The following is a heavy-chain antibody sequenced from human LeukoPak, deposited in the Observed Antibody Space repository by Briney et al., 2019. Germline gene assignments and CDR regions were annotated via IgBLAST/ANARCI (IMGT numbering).Heavy chain of an antibody. CDR2: INPNSGGT. CDR3: ARDRGGLRYFDWLLYHFDY. D-gene: IGHD3-9*01. CDR1: GYTFNSYG. V-gene: IGHV1-2*02. J-gene: IGHJ4*02. Sequence: ASVKVSCKASGYTFNSYGISWVRQAPGQGLEWMGWINPNSGGTNYAQKFQGRVTMTRDTSISTAYMELSRLRSDDTAVYYCARDRGGLRYFDWLLYHFDYWGQGTLVTVSS.